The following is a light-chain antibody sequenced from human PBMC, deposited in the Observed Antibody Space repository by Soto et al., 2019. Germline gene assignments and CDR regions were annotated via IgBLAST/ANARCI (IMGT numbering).Light chain of an antibody. V-gene: IGLV2-14*01. Sequence: QSALTQPASVSGSPGQSITISCTGTSSDVGDFDCVSWYQQHPGKAPKLMIYEVSDRPSGVSNRFSGSKSGDTASLTISGLQAKDEADYYCSSYTSSSTLVFGGGTKLTVL. CDR1: SSDVGDFDC. CDR3: SSYTSSSTLV. CDR2: EVS. J-gene: IGLJ2*01.